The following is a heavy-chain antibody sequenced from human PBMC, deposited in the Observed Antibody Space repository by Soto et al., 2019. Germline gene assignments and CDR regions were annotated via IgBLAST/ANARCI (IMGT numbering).Heavy chain of an antibody. CDR1: GGSISSYY. J-gene: IGHJ5*02. V-gene: IGHV4-59*01. D-gene: IGHD2-2*02. Sequence: QVQLQESGPGLVKPSEPLSLTCTVSGGSISSYYWSWIRQPPGKGLEWIGYIYYSGRTNYNPSLKSRVTTSLDTSKNQFSLQLSSVTAADTAVYYCARGYCSSTICYIWDNWFDPWGQGTLVTVSS. CDR2: IYYSGRT. CDR3: ARGYCSSTICYIWDNWFDP.